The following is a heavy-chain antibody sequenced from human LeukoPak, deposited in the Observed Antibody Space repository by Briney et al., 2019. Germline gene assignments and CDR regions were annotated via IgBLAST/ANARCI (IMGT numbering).Heavy chain of an antibody. CDR3: XXRTAAAGNYFDY. D-gene: IGHD6-13*01. Sequence: CAXSXXTFXXYGMSWVRQAPGKGLDWGSVISSSGDTTYYADSVKGRFAISRDNSKNTLYMQMNRLRGEETGVYYCXXRTAAAGNYFDYWGQGTLVTVSS. CDR1: XXTFXXYG. V-gene: IGHV3-23*01. CDR2: ISSSGDTT. J-gene: IGHJ4*02.